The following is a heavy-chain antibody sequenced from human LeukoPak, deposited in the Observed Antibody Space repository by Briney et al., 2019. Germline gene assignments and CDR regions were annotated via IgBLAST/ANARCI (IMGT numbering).Heavy chain of an antibody. CDR3: AREGHDYVWGSYRNYYYYYMDV. V-gene: IGHV3-11*04. J-gene: IGHJ6*03. CDR1: GFTFSDYY. D-gene: IGHD3-16*02. CDR2: ISSSGSTI. Sequence: GGSLRLSCAASGFTFSDYYMSWIRQAPGKGLEWVSYISSSGSTIYYADSVKGRFTISRDNAENSLYLQMNSLRAEDTAVYYCAREGHDYVWGSYRNYYYYYMDVWGKGTTVTISS.